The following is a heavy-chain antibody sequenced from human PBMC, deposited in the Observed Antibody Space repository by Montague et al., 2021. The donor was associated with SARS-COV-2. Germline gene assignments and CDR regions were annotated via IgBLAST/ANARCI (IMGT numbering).Heavy chain of an antibody. Sequence: TLSLTCSVSSGSIRSGSYYWTWIRQPAGKGLEWIGRIHTGGATHYNPSLKSRVTISLDTSKNQFSLNLNSVTAADTAVYFCARDAGGAAAGKGRYFDLWGRGTLVTVSS. CDR2: IHTGGAT. CDR1: SGSIRSGSYY. J-gene: IGHJ2*01. D-gene: IGHD6-13*01. V-gene: IGHV4-61*02. CDR3: ARDAGGAAAGKGRYFDL.